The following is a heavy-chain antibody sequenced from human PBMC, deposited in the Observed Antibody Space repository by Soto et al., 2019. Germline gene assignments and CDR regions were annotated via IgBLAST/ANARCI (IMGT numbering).Heavy chain of an antibody. V-gene: IGHV1-69*06. Sequence: ASEKVSCKASGGTFSSYAISWVRQAPGQGLEWMGGIIPIFGTANYAQKFQGRVTITADKSTSTAYMELSSLRSEDTAVYYCARDWQAARPSGMDVWGQGTTVTVSS. CDR2: IIPIFGTA. J-gene: IGHJ6*02. D-gene: IGHD6-6*01. CDR1: GGTFSSYA. CDR3: ARDWQAARPSGMDV.